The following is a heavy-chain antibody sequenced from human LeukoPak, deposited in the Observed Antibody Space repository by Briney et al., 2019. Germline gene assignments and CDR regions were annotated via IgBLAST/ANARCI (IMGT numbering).Heavy chain of an antibody. D-gene: IGHD4-17*01. Sequence: PGGSLRLSCSGSSGFTFDQHAMHWVRQAPGKGLEWVSSISWNSGSIGYADSVKGRFTISRDNAKKFLSLQMNSLRAEDTALYYCATTVTVVPFTNGWYFDLWGRGTLVTVSS. V-gene: IGHV3-9*01. CDR2: ISWNSGSI. CDR1: SGFTFDQHA. CDR3: ATTVTVVPFTNGWYFDL. J-gene: IGHJ2*01.